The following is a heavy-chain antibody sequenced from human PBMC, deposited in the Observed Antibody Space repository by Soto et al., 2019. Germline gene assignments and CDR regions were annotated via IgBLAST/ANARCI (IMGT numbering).Heavy chain of an antibody. CDR2: INHSGST. J-gene: IGHJ5*02. D-gene: IGHD6-13*01. Sequence: QVQLQQWGAGLLKPSETLSLTCAVYGGSFSGYYWSWIRQLPGKGLEWIGEINHSGSTNYNPSLKRRVTISVETSKTQFSLKLSSVTAADTAVYYCARRGMIAAAGTGWFDPWGEGTLVTVSS. CDR1: GGSFSGYY. V-gene: IGHV4-34*01. CDR3: ARRGMIAAAGTGWFDP.